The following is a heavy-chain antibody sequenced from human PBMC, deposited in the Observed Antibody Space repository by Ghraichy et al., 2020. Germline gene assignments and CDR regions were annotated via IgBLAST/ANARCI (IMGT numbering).Heavy chain of an antibody. J-gene: IGHJ4*02. V-gene: IGHV3-15*01. CDR1: GFTFSNAW. Sequence: GGSLRLSCAGSGFTFSNAWMSWVRQAPGKGLEWVGRFKGESDGGIIDYAAPVKGRFTISRDDEKNTLYLQMNSLKTEDTGVYYCTRAYREVVGTATPDDYWGQGALVTVSS. CDR3: TRAYREVVGTATPDDY. CDR2: FKGESDGGII. D-gene: IGHD2-15*01.